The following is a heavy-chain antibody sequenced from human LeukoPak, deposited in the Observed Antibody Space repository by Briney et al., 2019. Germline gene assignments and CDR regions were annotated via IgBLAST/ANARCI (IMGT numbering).Heavy chain of an antibody. J-gene: IGHJ3*02. V-gene: IGHV1-24*01. Sequence: GASVKVSCKVSGYTLTELSIHWVRQAPGKGLEWMGGFDPEDGETIYAQKFQGRVTMTEDTSTDTAYMELSSLRSEDTAVYYCARGTNWNDGYAFDIWGQGTMVTISS. CDR1: GYTLTELS. CDR2: FDPEDGET. D-gene: IGHD1-1*01. CDR3: ARGTNWNDGYAFDI.